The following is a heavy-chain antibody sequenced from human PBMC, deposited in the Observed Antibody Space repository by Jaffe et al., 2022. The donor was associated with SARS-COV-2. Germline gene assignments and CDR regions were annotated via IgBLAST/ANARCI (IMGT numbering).Heavy chain of an antibody. CDR3: ARRVYDSSGYYSVWYFDL. V-gene: IGHV4-59*01. D-gene: IGHD3-22*01. Sequence: QVQLQESGPGLVKPSETLSLTCTVSGGSISSYYWSWIRQPPGKGLEWIGYIYYSGSTNYNPSLKSRVTISVDTSKNQFSLKLSSVTAADTAVYYCARRVYDSSGYYSVWYFDLWGRGTLVTVSS. CDR2: IYYSGST. J-gene: IGHJ2*01. CDR1: GGSISSYY.